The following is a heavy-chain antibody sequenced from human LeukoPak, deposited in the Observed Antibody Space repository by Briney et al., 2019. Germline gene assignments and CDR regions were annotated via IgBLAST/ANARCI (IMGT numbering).Heavy chain of an antibody. V-gene: IGHV4-59*01. D-gene: IGHD3-10*01. CDR1: GGSISSYY. CDR3: ARLTYGSGSYFVLDY. CDR2: IYYSGST. J-gene: IGHJ4*02. Sequence: SGTLSLTCAVSGGSISSYYWSWIRQPPGKGLEWIGYIYYSGSTNYNPSLKSRVTISVDTSKNQFSLKLSSVTAADTAVYYCARLTYGSGSYFVLDYWGQGTLVTVSS.